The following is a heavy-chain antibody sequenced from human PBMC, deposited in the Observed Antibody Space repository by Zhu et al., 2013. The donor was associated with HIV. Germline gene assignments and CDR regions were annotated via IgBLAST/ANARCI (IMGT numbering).Heavy chain of an antibody. Sequence: QVQLVQSGPEVKKPGASVRVSCKASGYTFTGHYMHWVRQAPGQGLEWMGWINPNSGDTNYAQNFRGRVTMTRDTSISTAYMELSRLRSDDTADYYCARIDSSGDYWGQGTLVTVSS. J-gene: IGHJ4*02. V-gene: IGHV1-2*02. CDR1: GYTFTGHY. CDR2: INPNSGDT. D-gene: IGHD3-22*01. CDR3: ARIDSSGDY.